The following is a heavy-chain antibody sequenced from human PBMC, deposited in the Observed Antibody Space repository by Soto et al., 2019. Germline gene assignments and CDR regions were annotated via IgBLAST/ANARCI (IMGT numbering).Heavy chain of an antibody. V-gene: IGHV4-30-2*01. CDR2: IYQSGNT. D-gene: IGHD6-13*01. Sequence: PSETLSLTCAVSGDSISRGAFSWSWIRQPPGKGLEWIGYIYQSGNTYYHPSLKSRVTISLERSKNQFSLKLSSVTAADTAVYYCARRERAAGTDWWFDPWGQGTLVTVSS. CDR1: GDSISRGAFS. CDR3: ARRERAAGTDWWFDP. J-gene: IGHJ5*02.